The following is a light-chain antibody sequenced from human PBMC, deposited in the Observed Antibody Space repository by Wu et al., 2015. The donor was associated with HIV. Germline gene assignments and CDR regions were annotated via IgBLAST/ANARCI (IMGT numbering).Light chain of an antibody. J-gene: IGKJ5*01. V-gene: IGKV1-39*01. CDR3: QQDETYPVT. CDR2: AAS. Sequence: DIQMTQSPSSLSASVGDRVTITCRASQSINSYLNWYQQKPGKAPKLLIYAASSLQSGVPSRFSGSGSGTDFTLTISSLQPEDFATYYCQQDETYPVTFGQGTRLEIK. CDR1: QSINSY.